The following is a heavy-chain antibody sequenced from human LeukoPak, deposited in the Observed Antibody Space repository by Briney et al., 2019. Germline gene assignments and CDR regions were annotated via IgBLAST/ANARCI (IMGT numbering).Heavy chain of an antibody. J-gene: IGHJ4*02. V-gene: IGHV3-23*01. CDR2: ISPSGDIT. CDR1: GFTFSSHC. Sequence: GGTLRLSCAASGFTFSSHCMNWVRQAPGKGLEWVSVISPSGDITYYADSVMGRFTISRDNSKNTLAVQMIRLRAEDTDVYYCARDSNYYGSGSYGVDYWGQGAMVTVSS. D-gene: IGHD3-10*01. CDR3: ARDSNYYGSGSYGVDY.